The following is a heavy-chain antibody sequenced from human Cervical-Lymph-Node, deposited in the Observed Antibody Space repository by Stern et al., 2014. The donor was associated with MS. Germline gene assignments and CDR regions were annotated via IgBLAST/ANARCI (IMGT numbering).Heavy chain of an antibody. CDR2: IWYDGSNK. D-gene: IGHD3-10*01. CDR3: ARDRGGKGPVDY. J-gene: IGHJ4*02. V-gene: IGHV3-33*01. Sequence: VQLVESGGGVVQPGRPLRLSCAASGFTFSSYGMHWVRQAPGKGLEWVAVIWYDGSNKYYADSVKGRFTISRDNSKNTLYLQMNSLRAEDTAVYYCARDRGGKGPVDYWGQGTLVTVSS. CDR1: GFTFSSYG.